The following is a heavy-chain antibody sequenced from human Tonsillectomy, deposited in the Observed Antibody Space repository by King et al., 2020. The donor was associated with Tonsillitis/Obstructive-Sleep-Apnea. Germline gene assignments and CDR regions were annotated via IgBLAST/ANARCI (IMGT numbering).Heavy chain of an antibody. CDR2: INHSGST. Sequence: VQLQQWGAGLLKPSETLSLTCAVYGGSFSGYYWSWIRQPPGKGLEWIGEINHSGSTNYNPSLKRRVTISVDTSKNQFSLKLSSVTAADTAVYYCARRSRVRLRGVIMSRVHYGMDVWGQGTTVTVSS. CDR1: GGSFSGYY. J-gene: IGHJ6*02. V-gene: IGHV4-34*01. CDR3: ARRSRVRLRGVIMSRVHYGMDV. D-gene: IGHD3-10*01.